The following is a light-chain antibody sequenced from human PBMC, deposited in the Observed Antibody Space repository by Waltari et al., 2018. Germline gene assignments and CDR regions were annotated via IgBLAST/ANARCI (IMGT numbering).Light chain of an antibody. V-gene: IGKV2-28*01. J-gene: IGKJ2*01. CDR2: LGS. CDR1: QSLLHSNGYNY. Sequence: DIVMTQSPLSLPVTPGEPASISCRSSQSLLHSNGYNYLDWYLQKPGQSPHLLIYLGSNRASGVPDRFSGSGSGTDFTLKISRVEAEDVGIYYCMQVLQTYTFGPGTKLEIK. CDR3: MQVLQTYT.